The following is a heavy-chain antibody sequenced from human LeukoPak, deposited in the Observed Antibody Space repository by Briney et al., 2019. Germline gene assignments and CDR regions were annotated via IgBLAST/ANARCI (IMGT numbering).Heavy chain of an antibody. CDR3: ARHSGSYYSYDY. CDR2: IYYSGST. J-gene: IGHJ4*02. V-gene: IGHV4-39*01. Sequence: SETLSLTCTLSGGSISSSGYYWGWIRQPPGKGLEWIGSIYYSGSTYYTPSLKSRVAISVDTSKNQFSLKLSSVTAADTAVYYCARHSGSYYSYDYWGQGTLVTVSS. D-gene: IGHD1-26*01. CDR1: GGSISSSGYY.